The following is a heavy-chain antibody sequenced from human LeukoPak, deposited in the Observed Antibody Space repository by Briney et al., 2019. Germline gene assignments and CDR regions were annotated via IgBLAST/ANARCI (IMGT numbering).Heavy chain of an antibody. V-gene: IGHV4-39*01. Sequence: KPSETLSLTCTVSGGSISSSNYYWGWICQPPGKGLEWIGSIYYSGSTYYNPSLKSRVTISVDTSKNQFSLKLSSVTAADSAVYYCARGDGYNYGYAFDIWGQGTMVTVSS. J-gene: IGHJ3*02. CDR1: GGSISSSNYY. CDR2: IYYSGST. CDR3: ARGDGYNYGYAFDI. D-gene: IGHD5-24*01.